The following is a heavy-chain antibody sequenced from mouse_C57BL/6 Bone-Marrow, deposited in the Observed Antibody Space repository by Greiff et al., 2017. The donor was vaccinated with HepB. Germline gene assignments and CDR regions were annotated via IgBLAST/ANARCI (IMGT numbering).Heavy chain of an antibody. V-gene: IGHV1-19*01. Sequence: VQLQQSGPVLVKPGASVKMSCKASGYTFTDYYMNWVKQSHGKSLEWIGVINPYNGGTSYNQKFKGKATLTVDKSSSTAYMELNSLTSEDSAVYYCARSPFTTVVASDYWGQGTTLTVSS. CDR2: INPYNGGT. J-gene: IGHJ2*01. CDR1: GYTFTDYY. D-gene: IGHD1-1*01. CDR3: ARSPFTTVVASDY.